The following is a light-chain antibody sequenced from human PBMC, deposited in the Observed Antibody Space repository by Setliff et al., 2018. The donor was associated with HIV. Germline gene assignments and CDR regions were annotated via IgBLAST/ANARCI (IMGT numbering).Light chain of an antibody. CDR2: KDN. CDR3: CSFAGSNIPDV. CDR1: NNNLGSYNL. V-gene: IGLV2-23*01. Sequence: QSVLTQPASVSGSPGHSITISCTGSNNNLGSYNLVSWYQQLPGKAPKLLIYKDNKRPSGISNRFSGSKSGYTASLTISGLQADDEADYYCCSFAGSNIPDVFGTGTKVTVL. J-gene: IGLJ1*01.